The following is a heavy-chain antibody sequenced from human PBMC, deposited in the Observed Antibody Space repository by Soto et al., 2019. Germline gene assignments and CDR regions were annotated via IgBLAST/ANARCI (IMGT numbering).Heavy chain of an antibody. CDR2: IIPILGIA. CDR1: GGTFSSYT. Sequence: QVQLVQSGAEVKKPGPSVKVSCKASGGTFSSYTISWVRQAPGQGLEWMGRIIPILGIANYAQKFQGRVTITADKSTSTAYMELSSLRSEDTAVYYCARDLTDYYFDYWGQGTLVTVSS. CDR3: ARDLTDYYFDY. V-gene: IGHV1-69*02. J-gene: IGHJ4*02.